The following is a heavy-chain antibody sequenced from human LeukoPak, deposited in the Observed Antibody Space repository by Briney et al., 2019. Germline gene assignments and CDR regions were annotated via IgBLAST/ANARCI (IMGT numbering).Heavy chain of an antibody. V-gene: IGHV4-59*11. J-gene: IGHJ3*02. CDR3: ARDLVTVTKGFDI. D-gene: IGHD4-17*01. CDR1: GDSFSSHY. Sequence: SETLPLTCAVSGDSFSSHYWTWIRQPPGRGLEWIGYISYIGTTNYNPSLKSRVTISIDTSKNQFSLKLSSVTTADTAVYYCARDLVTVTKGFDIWGLGTMVSVSS. CDR2: ISYIGTT.